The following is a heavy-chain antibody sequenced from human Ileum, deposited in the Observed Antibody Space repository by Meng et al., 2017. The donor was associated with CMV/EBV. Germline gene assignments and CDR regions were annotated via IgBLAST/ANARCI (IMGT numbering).Heavy chain of an antibody. J-gene: IGHJ4*02. CDR1: GFTFSTQA. Sequence: GGSLRLSCAASGFTFSTQAMHWVRQGPGKGLEWVAVMSLDGSSIYYTDSVRGRFTISRDNSKNTLYLQMNSLRPDDTAVYYCARDFRKLRYLDYWGQGTLVTVSS. CDR3: ARDFRKLRYLDY. V-gene: IGHV3-30-3*01. CDR2: MSLDGSSI. D-gene: IGHD3-9*01.